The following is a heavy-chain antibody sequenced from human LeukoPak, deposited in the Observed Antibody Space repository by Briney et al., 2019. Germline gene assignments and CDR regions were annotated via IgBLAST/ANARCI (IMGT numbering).Heavy chain of an antibody. CDR1: GGTFSSYA. CDR3: AIKTTDCGGDCSFGFDY. D-gene: IGHD2-21*02. V-gene: IGHV1-69*13. J-gene: IGHJ4*02. CDR2: IIPIFGTA. Sequence: ASVKVSCNASGGTFSSYAISWVRQAPGQGLEWMGGIIPIFGTANYAQKFQGRVTITADESTSTAYMELSSLRSEDTAVYYCAIKTTDCGGDCSFGFDYWGQGTLVTVSS.